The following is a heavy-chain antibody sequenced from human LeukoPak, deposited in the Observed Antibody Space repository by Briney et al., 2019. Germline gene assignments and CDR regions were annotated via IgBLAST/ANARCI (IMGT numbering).Heavy chain of an antibody. D-gene: IGHD2-2*01. CDR3: AREVSAERSTSATARDAFDI. V-gene: IGHV4-30-2*01. CDR2: IYHSGST. CDR1: GGSISSGGYY. Sequence: ETSQTLSLTCTVSGGSISSGGYYWSWIRQPPGKGLEWIGYIYHSGSTYYNPSLKSRVTISVDRSKNQFSLKLSSVTAADTAVYYCAREVSAERSTSATARDAFDIWGQGTLVTVSS. J-gene: IGHJ4*02.